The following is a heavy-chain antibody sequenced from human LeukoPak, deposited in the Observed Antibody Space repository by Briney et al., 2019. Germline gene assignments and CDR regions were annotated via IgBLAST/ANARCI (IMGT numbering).Heavy chain of an antibody. Sequence: GGSLRLSCAASGFTFGSYSMNWVRQAPGKGLEWVSSISSSSSYIYYADSVKGRFTTSRDNAKNSLYLQMNSLRAEDTAVYYCARDETEQQLAYDYWGQGTLVTVSS. CDR3: ARDETEQQLAYDY. V-gene: IGHV3-21*01. J-gene: IGHJ4*02. CDR1: GFTFGSYS. CDR2: ISSSSSYI. D-gene: IGHD6-13*01.